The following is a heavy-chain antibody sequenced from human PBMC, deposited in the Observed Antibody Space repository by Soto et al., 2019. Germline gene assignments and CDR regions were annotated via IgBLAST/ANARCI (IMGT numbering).Heavy chain of an antibody. CDR1: GLGFSNYA. CDR2: IKQDGSEK. Sequence: GGSLRLSCSASGLGFSNYAMSWVRQAPGKGLEWVANIKQDGSEKYYVDSVKGRFTISRDNAKNSLYLQMNSLRAEDTAVYYCAKCRSGTRSVFDIWGQGTTVTVS. J-gene: IGHJ3*02. V-gene: IGHV3-7*01. CDR3: AKCRSGTRSVFDI. D-gene: IGHD1-26*01.